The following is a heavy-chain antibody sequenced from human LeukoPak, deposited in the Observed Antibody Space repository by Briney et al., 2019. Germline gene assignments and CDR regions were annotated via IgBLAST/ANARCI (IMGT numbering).Heavy chain of an antibody. CDR2: IIPIFGTA. CDR3: ARLRHGYNDAYDL. Sequence: GASVKVSCKASGGTFISYAISWVRQAPGQGLEWMGGIIPIFGTANYAQKFQGRVTLTRDTSTSTLYMELSSLRSEDTAIYYYARLRHGYNDAYDLWGQGTVVTVPS. CDR1: GGTFISYA. D-gene: IGHD5-24*01. J-gene: IGHJ3*01. V-gene: IGHV1-69*05.